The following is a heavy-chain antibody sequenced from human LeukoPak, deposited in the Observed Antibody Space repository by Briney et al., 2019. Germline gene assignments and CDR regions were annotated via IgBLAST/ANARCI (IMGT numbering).Heavy chain of an antibody. Sequence: GGSLRLSCAASGFTISTYGMNWVRQAPGKGLEWVSSISSSSSYIYYADSVKGRFTISRDNAKNSLYLQMNSLRAEDTAVYYCARDPPDIVVVPAASDDAFDIWGQGTMVTVSS. CDR1: GFTISTYG. CDR2: ISSSSSYI. D-gene: IGHD2-2*01. J-gene: IGHJ3*02. CDR3: ARDPPDIVVVPAASDDAFDI. V-gene: IGHV3-21*01.